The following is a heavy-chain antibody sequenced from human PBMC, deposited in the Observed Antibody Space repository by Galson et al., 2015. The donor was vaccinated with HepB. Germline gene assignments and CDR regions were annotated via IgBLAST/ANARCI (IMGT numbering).Heavy chain of an antibody. D-gene: IGHD3-3*02. CDR2: FSGSSSNT. CDR3: AKRISSPVFYFDH. J-gene: IGHJ4*02. V-gene: IGHV3-23*01. Sequence: SLRLSCAASGFTFSNYAMSWVRQAPGKGLQWVSTFSGSSSNTYYPDSLKGRFTISRDNSTNTLFLQMTGLRAEDSAIYYCAKRISSPVFYFDHWGQGALVTVSS. CDR1: GFTFSNYA.